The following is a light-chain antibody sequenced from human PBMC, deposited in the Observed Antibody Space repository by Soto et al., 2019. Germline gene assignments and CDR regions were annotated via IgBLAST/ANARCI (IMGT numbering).Light chain of an antibody. Sequence: QSALTQPRSVSGSPGPSVTISCTGTSSDVGGYNYVSWYQQHPGKAPKLMIYDVSKRPSGVPDRFSGSKSGNTASLTISGLQAEDEADYYCGSYAGSVVFGGGTKVTVL. V-gene: IGLV2-11*01. CDR2: DVS. J-gene: IGLJ2*01. CDR1: SSDVGGYNY. CDR3: GSYAGSVV.